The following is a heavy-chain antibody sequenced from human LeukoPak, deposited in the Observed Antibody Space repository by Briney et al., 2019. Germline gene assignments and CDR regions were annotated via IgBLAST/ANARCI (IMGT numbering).Heavy chain of an antibody. V-gene: IGHV3-9*01. D-gene: IGHD2-8*01. CDR1: GFTFDDYA. Sequence: GRSLRLSCAASGFTFDDYAMHWVRQAPGKGLEWVSGISWNSGSIGYADSVKGRFTISRDNAKNSLYLQMNSLRAEDTALYYCAEDRCTNGVCYHYFDYWGQGTLVTVSS. CDR2: ISWNSGSI. CDR3: AEDRCTNGVCYHYFDY. J-gene: IGHJ4*02.